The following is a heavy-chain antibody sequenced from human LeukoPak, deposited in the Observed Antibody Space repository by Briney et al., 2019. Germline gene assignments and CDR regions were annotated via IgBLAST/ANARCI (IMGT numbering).Heavy chain of an antibody. V-gene: IGHV1-2*02. CDR3: ARRGLRFLEWLPLDY. J-gene: IGHJ4*02. CDR1: GYTVTGYY. Sequence: GASVKVSCKASGYTVTGYYMHWVRQAPGQGLEWMGWINPNSGGTNYAQKFQGRVTMTRDTSISTAYMELSRLRSDDTAVYYSARRGLRFLEWLPLDYWGQGTLVTVSS. CDR2: INPNSGGT. D-gene: IGHD3-3*01.